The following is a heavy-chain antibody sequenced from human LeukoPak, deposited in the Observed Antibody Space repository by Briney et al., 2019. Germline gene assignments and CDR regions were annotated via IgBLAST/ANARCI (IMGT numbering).Heavy chain of an antibody. CDR3: ARGRRYCSGGSCLNWFDP. V-gene: IGHV1-2*04. D-gene: IGHD2-15*01. J-gene: IGHJ5*02. Sequence: GASVKVSCKASGYTFTGYYMHWVRQAPGQGLEWMGWINPNSGGTNYAQKFQGWVTMTRDTSISTAYMELSRLRSDDTAVYYCARGRRYCSGGSCLNWFDPWGQGTLVTVSS. CDR2: INPNSGGT. CDR1: GYTFTGYY.